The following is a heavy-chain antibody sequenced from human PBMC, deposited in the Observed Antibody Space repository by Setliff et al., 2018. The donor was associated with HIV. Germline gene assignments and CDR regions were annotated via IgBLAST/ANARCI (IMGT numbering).Heavy chain of an antibody. J-gene: IGHJ6*03. CDR1: GYTFASYA. D-gene: IGHD4-4*01. V-gene: IGHV7-4-1*02. CDR2: INTNTGNP. CDR3: ARMATVYYYYMDV. Sequence: ASVKVSCKASGYTFASYAMNWVRQAPGQGLEWMGWINTNTGNPTYAQGFTGRFVFSLDTSVSTAYLQISSLKAEDTAVYYCARMATVYYYYMDVWGKGTTVTVSS.